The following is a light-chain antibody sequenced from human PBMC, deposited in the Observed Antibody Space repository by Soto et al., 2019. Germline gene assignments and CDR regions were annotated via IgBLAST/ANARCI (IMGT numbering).Light chain of an antibody. V-gene: IGLV2-14*01. Sequence: QSVLTQPASVTESPGQSITFSCTGTSSDIGVYNYVSWYQQHPGTAPKLMIYEVNNRPSGVSNRFSGSKSGNTASLTISGLQAEDEADYDCSSYTTSNTYVCGTGTKGTGL. CDR2: EVN. CDR1: SSDIGVYNY. J-gene: IGLJ1*01. CDR3: SSYTTSNTYV.